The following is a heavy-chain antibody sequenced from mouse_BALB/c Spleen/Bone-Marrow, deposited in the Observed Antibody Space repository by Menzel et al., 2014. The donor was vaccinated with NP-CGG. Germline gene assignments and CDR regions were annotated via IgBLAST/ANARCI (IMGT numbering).Heavy chain of an antibody. V-gene: IGHV1-4*01. CDR1: GYTFTSYT. CDR2: INPSSGYT. Sequence: QVQLQRSGAELARPGASVKMSCKASGYTFTSYTMHWVKQRPGQGLEWIGYINPSSGYTNYNQKFKDKATLTADKSSSTAYMQLSSLTSEDSAVYYCARERNWDSFAYWGQGTLVTVSA. D-gene: IGHD4-1*01. J-gene: IGHJ3*01. CDR3: ARERNWDSFAY.